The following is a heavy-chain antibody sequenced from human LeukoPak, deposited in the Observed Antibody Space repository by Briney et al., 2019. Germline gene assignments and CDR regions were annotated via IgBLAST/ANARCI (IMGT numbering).Heavy chain of an antibody. CDR1: GFTFSSYA. CDR2: ISGSGGST. J-gene: IGHJ5*02. Sequence: GGSLRLSCAASGFTFSSYAMSWVRQAPGKGLEWVSAISGSGGSTYYADSVKGRFTISRDNSKNTLYLQMNSLRAEDTAVYYCARETTAYQLLYNWFDPWGQGTLVTVSS. CDR3: ARETTAYQLLYNWFDP. D-gene: IGHD2-2*02. V-gene: IGHV3-23*01.